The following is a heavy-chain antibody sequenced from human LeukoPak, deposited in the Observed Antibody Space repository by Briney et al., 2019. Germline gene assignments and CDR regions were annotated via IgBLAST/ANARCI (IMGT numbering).Heavy chain of an antibody. J-gene: IGHJ4*02. D-gene: IGHD4-17*01. Sequence: GGSLRLSCTASGFTFSSYAMSWVRQAPGKGLEWVSSLGGSRDTTYYADSVKGRFTISRDNSKNTLYLQRNSLRAEDTAVYYCAKKATVSTNYFDYWGQGTLVTVSS. V-gene: IGHV3-23*01. CDR1: GFTFSSYA. CDR2: LGGSRDTT. CDR3: AKKATVSTNYFDY.